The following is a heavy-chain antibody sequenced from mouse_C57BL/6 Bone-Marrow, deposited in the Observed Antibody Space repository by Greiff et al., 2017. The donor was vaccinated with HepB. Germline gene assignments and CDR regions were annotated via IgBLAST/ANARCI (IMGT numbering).Heavy chain of an antibody. V-gene: IGHV1-69*01. Sequence: QVQLQQPGAELVMPGASVKLSCKASGYTFTSYWMHWVKQRPGQGLEWIGEIDPSDSYTNYNQKFKGKSTLTVDKSSSTAYMRLSSLTSEDSAVYYCASLLVDYWGQGTSVTVAS. CDR2: IDPSDSYT. J-gene: IGHJ4*01. CDR3: ASLLVDY. CDR1: GYTFTSYW.